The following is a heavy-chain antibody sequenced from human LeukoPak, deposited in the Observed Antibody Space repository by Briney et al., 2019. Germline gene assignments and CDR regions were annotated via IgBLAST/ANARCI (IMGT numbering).Heavy chain of an antibody. CDR2: FDPEDGET. Sequence: ASVKVSCKVSGYTLAELSMHWLRQVPGKGLEWMGNFDPEDGETIYAQIFQGRLTMTEDTSTDTAYMELSSLGSEDTAIYYCATDYHISWGQGTLVTVSS. D-gene: IGHD2-21*01. CDR1: GYTLAELS. J-gene: IGHJ5*02. V-gene: IGHV1-24*01. CDR3: ATDYHIS.